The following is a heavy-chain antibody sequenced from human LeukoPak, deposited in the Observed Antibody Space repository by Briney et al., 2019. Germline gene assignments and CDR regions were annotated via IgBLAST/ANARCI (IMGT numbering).Heavy chain of an antibody. Sequence: PSETLSLTCTVSGGSISSSSYSWGWIRQPPGKGLEWIGSIYYSGSTYYNPSLKSRVTISVDTSKNQFSLKLSSVTAADTAVYYCARVRYDSSGYYPYYFDYWGQGTLVTVSS. J-gene: IGHJ4*02. CDR2: IYYSGST. D-gene: IGHD3-22*01. CDR1: GGSISSSSYS. V-gene: IGHV4-39*07. CDR3: ARVRYDSSGYYPYYFDY.